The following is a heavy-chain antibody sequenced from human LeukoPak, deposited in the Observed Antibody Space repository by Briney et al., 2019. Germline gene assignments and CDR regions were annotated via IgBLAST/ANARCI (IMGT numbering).Heavy chain of an antibody. V-gene: IGHV4-4*02. J-gene: IGHJ4*02. Sequence: PSGTLSLTCAVSGVSISSSNWWSWVRQPPGKGLEWIGEIYHSGSTNYNPSLKSRVTISVDKSKNQFSLKLSSVTAADTAVYYCARNYYGSGSYYKDYWGQGTLVTVSS. CDR3: ARNYYGSGSYYKDY. D-gene: IGHD3-10*01. CDR2: IYHSGST. CDR1: GVSISSSNW.